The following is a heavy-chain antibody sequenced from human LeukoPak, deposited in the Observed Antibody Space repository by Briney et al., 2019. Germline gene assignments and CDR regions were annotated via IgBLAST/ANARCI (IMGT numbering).Heavy chain of an antibody. J-gene: IGHJ5*02. CDR3: ARDTCNGGRCFNWFDP. V-gene: IGHV1-2*02. D-gene: IGHD2-15*01. CDR1: GYTFTDYY. CDR2: INPNGGGT. Sequence: ASVKVSCKASGYTFTDYYMHWVRQAPGQGLEWMGWINPNGGGTNYAQNFQGRVTMTRDTSNSTAYMELSSLRSDDTAVYYCARDTCNGGRCFNWFDPWGQGTLVTVSS.